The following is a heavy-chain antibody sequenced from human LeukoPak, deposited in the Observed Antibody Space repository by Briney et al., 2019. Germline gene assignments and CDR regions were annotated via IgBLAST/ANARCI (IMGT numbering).Heavy chain of an antibody. D-gene: IGHD2-2*01. J-gene: IGHJ4*02. CDR3: ARGSVVVPAAMRRNYFDY. Sequence: PGGSLRLSCAASGFTVSSNYMSWVRQAPGKGLEWVSVIYSGGSTYYADSVKGRFTISRHNSKNTLYLQMNSLRAEDTAVYYCARGSVVVPAAMRRNYFDYWGQGTLVTVSS. CDR1: GFTVSSNY. V-gene: IGHV3-53*04. CDR2: IYSGGST.